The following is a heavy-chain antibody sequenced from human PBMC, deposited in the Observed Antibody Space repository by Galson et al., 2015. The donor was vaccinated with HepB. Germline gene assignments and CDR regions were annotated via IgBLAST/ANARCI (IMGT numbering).Heavy chain of an antibody. V-gene: IGHV3-33*08. CDR3: ASDMPDQSSRESVSRYYHYGLDV. J-gene: IGHJ6*02. CDR2: IWFDGSNK. D-gene: IGHD2-2*01. Sequence: SLRLSCAASGFSFSTHAMHWVRQAPGKGLEWVALIWFDGSNKFYADSVKGRFTISRDNSKNTLYLQMNSLRAGDTAVYYCASDMPDQSSRESVSRYYHYGLDVWGQGTTVTVSS. CDR1: GFSFSTHA.